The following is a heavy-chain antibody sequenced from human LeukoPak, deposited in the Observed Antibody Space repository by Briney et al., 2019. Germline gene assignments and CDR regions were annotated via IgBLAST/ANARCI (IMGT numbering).Heavy chain of an antibody. D-gene: IGHD4-11*01. CDR1: GYTFTGYY. V-gene: IGHV1-2*02. J-gene: IGHJ6*03. CDR3: ARAGYSNYGGYYYYMDV. Sequence: ASVKVSCKASGYTFTGYYMHWVRQAPGQGLEWMGWINPNSGGTNYAQKFQGRVTMTRDTSISTAYMEPSRLRSDDTAVYYCARAGYSNYGGYYYYMDVWGKGTTVTVSS. CDR2: INPNSGGT.